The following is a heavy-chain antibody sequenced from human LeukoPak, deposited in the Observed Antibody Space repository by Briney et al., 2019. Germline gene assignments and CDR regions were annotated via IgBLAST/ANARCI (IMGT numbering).Heavy chain of an antibody. CDR3: ATVVQGFLEWAGMDV. J-gene: IGHJ6*02. CDR1: GFTVSSNY. V-gene: IGHV3-53*04. CDR2: IYSGGST. Sequence: GGSLRLSCAASGFTVSSNYMSWVRQAPGKGLEWVSVIYSGGSTYYADSVKGRFTISRHNSKNTLYLQMNSLRAEDTAVYYYATVVQGFLEWAGMDVWGQGTTVTVSS. D-gene: IGHD3-3*01.